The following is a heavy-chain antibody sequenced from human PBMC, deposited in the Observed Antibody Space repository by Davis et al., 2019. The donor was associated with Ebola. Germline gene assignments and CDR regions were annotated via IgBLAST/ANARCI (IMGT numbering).Heavy chain of an antibody. J-gene: IGHJ3*02. D-gene: IGHD2-8*02. V-gene: IGHV3-21*01. CDR3: ARGRRLLADAFDI. CDR2: ISSSSNYI. CDR1: GFTFSNYA. Sequence: GGSLRLSCVASGFTFSNYAMNWVRQAPGKGLEWVSTISSSSNYIYYAESVKGRFTISRDNAKNSLTLQMNSLGAEDTAVYYCARGRRLLADAFDIWGQGTMVTVSS.